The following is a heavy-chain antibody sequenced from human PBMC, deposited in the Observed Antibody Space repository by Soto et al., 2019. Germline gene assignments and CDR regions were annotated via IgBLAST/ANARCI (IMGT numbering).Heavy chain of an antibody. CDR2: ISGSGGST. CDR1: GFTFSSYA. CDR3: AKEGGDSSSWYNTGYYYGMDV. J-gene: IGHJ6*02. Sequence: GGSLRLSCAASGFTFSSYAMSWVRQAPGKGLEWVSAISGSGGSTYYADSVKGRFTISRDNSKNTLYLQMNSLRAEDTAVYYCAKEGGDSSSWYNTGYYYGMDVWGQGTTVTVSS. V-gene: IGHV3-23*01. D-gene: IGHD6-13*01.